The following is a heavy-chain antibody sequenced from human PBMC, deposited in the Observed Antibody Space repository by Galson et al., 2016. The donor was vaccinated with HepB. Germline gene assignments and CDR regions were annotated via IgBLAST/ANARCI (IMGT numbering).Heavy chain of an antibody. V-gene: IGHV3-48*02. D-gene: IGHD5-18*01. J-gene: IGHJ4*02. CDR3: ATEKTATIDY. CDR1: GFTFSSYS. CDR2: ISSASSTI. Sequence: SLRLSCAASGFTFSSYSMNWVRRAPGKGLEWVSYISSASSTIYYADSVKGRFTISRDNAKNSLYLQMNSLRDEDTAVYYCATEKTATIDYRGQGTLVTVSS.